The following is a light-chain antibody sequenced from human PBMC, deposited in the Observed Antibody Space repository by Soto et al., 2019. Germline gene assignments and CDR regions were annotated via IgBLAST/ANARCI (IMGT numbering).Light chain of an antibody. Sequence: DIQMTQSPTSLSASVGDRVTISCRASQYISTYLSWYQQKPGKAPRLLIYAASTVQSGVPPRFSGSGSGTDFILTISSLRSEDIATYFCQQTYSAPPWTFGQGTK. V-gene: IGKV1-39*01. CDR1: QYISTY. J-gene: IGKJ2*02. CDR2: AAS. CDR3: QQTYSAPPWT.